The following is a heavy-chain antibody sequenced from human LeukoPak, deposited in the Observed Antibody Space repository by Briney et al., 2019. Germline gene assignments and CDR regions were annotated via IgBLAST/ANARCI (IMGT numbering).Heavy chain of an antibody. V-gene: IGHV1-24*01. CDR1: GYTLTELS. Sequence: ASVKVSCKVSGYTLTELSMHWVRQAPGKGLEWMGGFDPKDGETIYAQKFQGRVTMTEDTSTDTAYIELSSLRSEDTAVYYCATGLISSGWLFDYWGQGTLVTVSS. J-gene: IGHJ4*02. D-gene: IGHD6-19*01. CDR2: FDPKDGET. CDR3: ATGLISSGWLFDY.